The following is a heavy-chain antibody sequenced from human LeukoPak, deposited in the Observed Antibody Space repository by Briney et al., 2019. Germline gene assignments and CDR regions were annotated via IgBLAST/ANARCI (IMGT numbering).Heavy chain of an antibody. D-gene: IGHD3-10*01. Sequence: SETLSLTCTVSGDSISSSNSYRGWIRQPPGKGLEWIGSLYYSGSSYYNPPLKSRVTISVDTSKNQFSLKLSSVTAADTAVYYCARVHYGSGSYGHFDLWGRGTLVTVSS. CDR1: GDSISSSNSY. CDR2: LYYSGSS. CDR3: ARVHYGSGSYGHFDL. J-gene: IGHJ2*01. V-gene: IGHV4-39*07.